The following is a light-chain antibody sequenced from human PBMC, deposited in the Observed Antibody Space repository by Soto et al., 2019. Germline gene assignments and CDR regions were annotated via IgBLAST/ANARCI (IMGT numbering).Light chain of an antibody. CDR3: SSYAGSTMLV. CDR2: EVS. V-gene: IGLV2-8*01. CDR1: SSDVGGYNF. J-gene: IGLJ2*01. Sequence: QSALTQPPSASGSPGQSVTISCTGTSSDVGGYNFVSWYQQHPGKAPQLMIYEVSKRPSGVPDRFPGSKSGNTASLTVSGLQAEDEADYYCSSYAGSTMLVFGGGTKVTVL.